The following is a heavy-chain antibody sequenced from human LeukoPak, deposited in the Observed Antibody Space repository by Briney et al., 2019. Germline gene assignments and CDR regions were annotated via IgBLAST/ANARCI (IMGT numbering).Heavy chain of an antibody. V-gene: IGHV4-34*01. Sequence: SETLSLTCAVYGGSFSGYYWSWIRQPPGKGLEWIGEINHSGSTNYNPSLKSRVTISVDTSKNQFPLKLSSVTAADTAVYYCARIRLRFLEWSHYYYYGMDVWGQGTTVTVSS. CDR3: ARIRLRFLEWSHYYYYGMDV. D-gene: IGHD3-3*01. CDR2: INHSGST. CDR1: GGSFSGYY. J-gene: IGHJ6*02.